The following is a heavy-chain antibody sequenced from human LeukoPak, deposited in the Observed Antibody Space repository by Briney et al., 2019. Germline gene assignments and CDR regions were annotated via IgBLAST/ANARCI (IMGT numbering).Heavy chain of an antibody. V-gene: IGHV1-2*02. D-gene: IGHD3-16*01. CDR1: GYTFTGYY. Sequence: ASVKVSCKASGYTFTGYYMHWVRQAPGQGLEWMGWINPNSGGTNYAQKFQGRVTMTRDTSISTAYMELSKLRSDDTAVYYCARVVGRYPSNYYWGQGTLVTVSS. J-gene: IGHJ4*02. CDR3: ARVVGRYPSNYY. CDR2: INPNSGGT.